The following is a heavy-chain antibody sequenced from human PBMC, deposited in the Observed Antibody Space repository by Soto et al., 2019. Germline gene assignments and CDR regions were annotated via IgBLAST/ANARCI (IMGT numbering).Heavy chain of an antibody. V-gene: IGHV1-3*01. CDR1: GYSFTSYV. Sequence: ASVKVSCKASGYSFTSYVIYWVREAPGQRLEWMGWINAGNGNTKSSQKFQARVTISVDTSKKQVSLKLTSVSAPDTARYFCAGYCSSSICPEDHYFALEVWGQGTTVTVSS. D-gene: IGHD2-2*01. CDR3: AGYCSSSICPEDHYFALEV. CDR2: INAGNGNT. J-gene: IGHJ6*02.